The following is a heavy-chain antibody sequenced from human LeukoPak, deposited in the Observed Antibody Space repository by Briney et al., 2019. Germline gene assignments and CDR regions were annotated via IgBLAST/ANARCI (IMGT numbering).Heavy chain of an antibody. J-gene: IGHJ4*02. CDR1: GGSFSGYY. Sequence: SETLSLTCAVYGGSFSGYYWSWIRQPPGKGLEWIGEINHNGSTNYNPSLKSRVTISVDTSKNQFSLKLSSVTAADTAVYYCARLSSSWVPYFDYWGQGTLVTVSS. D-gene: IGHD6-13*01. CDR3: ARLSSSWVPYFDY. V-gene: IGHV4-34*01. CDR2: INHNGST.